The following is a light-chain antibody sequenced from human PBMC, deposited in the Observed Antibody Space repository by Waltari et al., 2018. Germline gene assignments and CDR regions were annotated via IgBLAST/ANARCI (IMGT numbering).Light chain of an antibody. CDR2: DKN. Sequence: SSELTQDPAVSVAMGQTVRITCQGDSLRSYSANWYQQSPGQAPRLVMYDKNNRPSGVPDRFSGSSSHNTASLTITGAQAEDEASYYCHSRDASGVGGSFGGGTKLTVL. CDR1: SLRSYS. J-gene: IGLJ2*01. CDR3: HSRDASGVGGS. V-gene: IGLV3-19*01.